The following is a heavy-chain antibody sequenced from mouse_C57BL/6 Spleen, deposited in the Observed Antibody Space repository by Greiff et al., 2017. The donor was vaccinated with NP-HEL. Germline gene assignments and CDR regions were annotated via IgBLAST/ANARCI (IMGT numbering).Heavy chain of an antibody. CDR1: GYTFTSYW. J-gene: IGHJ1*03. V-gene: IGHV1-55*01. CDR2: IYPGSGST. CDR3: ARGGDYYYGSSSWYFDV. Sequence: VQLQQPGAELVKPGASVKMSCKASGYTFTSYWITWVKQRPGQGLEWIGDIYPGSGSTNYNEKFKSKATLTVDTSSSTAYMQLSSRTSEDSAVYYCARGGDYYYGSSSWYFDVWGTGTTVTVSS. D-gene: IGHD1-1*01.